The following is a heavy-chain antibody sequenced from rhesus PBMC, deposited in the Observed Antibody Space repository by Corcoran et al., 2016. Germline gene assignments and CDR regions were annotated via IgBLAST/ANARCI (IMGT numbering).Heavy chain of an antibody. CDR3: ARHVGIQWVQFHFDY. CDR2: IYGNTGTT. Sequence: QVQLQESGPGLVKPSETLSLTCAVSGASISGGYDWSWIRQPPGTGLEWIGYIYGNTGTTNTNPSLRIRVTFSQYTSKTQFSLKLSSVTAADTAVYYCARHVGIQWVQFHFDYWGQGVLVTVSS. V-gene: IGHV4-76*01. D-gene: IGHD5-42*01. J-gene: IGHJ4*01. CDR1: GASISGGYD.